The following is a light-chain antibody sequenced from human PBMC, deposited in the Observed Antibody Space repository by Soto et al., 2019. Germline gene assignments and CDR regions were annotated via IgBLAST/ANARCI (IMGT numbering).Light chain of an antibody. CDR2: GAS. CDR3: QQYGSSLLT. J-gene: IGKJ4*01. V-gene: IGKV3-20*01. Sequence: EDVWTQSPGTLSSSPGQRATLSCRARQSVSSSYLAWYQQKPGQSPRLLIYGASSRATGIPDRFSGSGSGTDITLTISRLEAEECAVYYCQQYGSSLLTFGGGTKVEIK. CDR1: QSVSSSY.